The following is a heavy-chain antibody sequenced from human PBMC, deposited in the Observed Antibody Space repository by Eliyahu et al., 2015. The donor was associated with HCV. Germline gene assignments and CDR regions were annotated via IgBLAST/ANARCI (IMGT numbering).Heavy chain of an antibody. V-gene: IGHV3-15*01. J-gene: IGHJ6*03. CDR3: TTGAPGGFDYYLDV. CDR2: IKSKTDGGTT. Sequence: EVQLVESGGGLVKPGGSLRLSXAAXGFTXSKXWMSWVRXAPGKGVXWIGRIKSKTDGGTTDYAAPVKGRFTISRDDSKSTLYLQMNSLKTEDTAVYYCTTGAPGGFDYYLDVWGQGTTVTVSS. D-gene: IGHD3-10*01. CDR1: GFTXSKXW.